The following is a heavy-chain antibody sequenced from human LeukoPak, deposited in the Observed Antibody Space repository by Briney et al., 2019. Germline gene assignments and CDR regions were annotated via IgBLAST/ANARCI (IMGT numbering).Heavy chain of an antibody. CDR1: GYIFTGYF. CDR3: ARDLNFRPILSGWAGPY. CDR2: INPNSGDT. J-gene: IGHJ4*02. V-gene: IGHV1-2*02. Sequence: GASVKVSCTASGYIFTGYFMHWVRQAPGQGLEWMGWINPNSGDTDYAQKFQGRVTMTTDTSISTAYMELNRLRSDDTAVYYCARDLNFRPILSGWAGPYWGQGALVTVSS. D-gene: IGHD2-8*02.